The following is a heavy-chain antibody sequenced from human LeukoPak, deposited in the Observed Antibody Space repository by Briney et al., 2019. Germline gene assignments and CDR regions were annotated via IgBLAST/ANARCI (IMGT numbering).Heavy chain of an antibody. D-gene: IGHD2-21*02. CDR1: GFSFSTYD. CDR2: LTTDSEYI. Sequence: PGGSLRLSCAASGFSFSTYDMNWVRQAPGKGLEWVSSLTTDSEYIYYANSVKGRFTVSRDYAKNSLFLEMNSLRAEDTAVYYCARGGVTAIRSDAFDIWGQGTMVTVSS. V-gene: IGHV3-21*01. J-gene: IGHJ3*02. CDR3: ARGGVTAIRSDAFDI.